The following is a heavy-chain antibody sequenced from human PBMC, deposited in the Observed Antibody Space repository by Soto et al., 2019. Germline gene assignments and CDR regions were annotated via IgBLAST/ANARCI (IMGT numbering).Heavy chain of an antibody. CDR1: GFTFSSFW. D-gene: IGHD3-10*01. V-gene: IGHV3-74*01. CDR2: INAEGTST. Sequence: EVQLVESGGGLVQPGWSLRLSCAASGFTFSSFWMHWVRQAPGKVLVWVSRINAEGTSTNYADSMKGRFTISRDNAKNTPYLQMNSLRAEDTAIYYCARGASANYYNDYWGQGTLVTVSS. CDR3: ARGASANYYNDY. J-gene: IGHJ4*02.